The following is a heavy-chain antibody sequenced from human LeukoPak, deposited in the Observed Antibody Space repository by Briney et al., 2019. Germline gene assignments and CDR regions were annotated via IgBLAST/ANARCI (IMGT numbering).Heavy chain of an antibody. CDR3: ARDKGIQLWYHFDY. J-gene: IGHJ4*02. D-gene: IGHD5-18*01. CDR2: MNPNSGNT. CDR1: GYTFTSYD. Sequence: ASVKVSCKASGYTFTSYDINWVRQATGQGLEWMGWMNPNSGNTGYAQKFQGRVTMTRNTSISTAYMELSSLRAEDTAVYYCARDKGIQLWYHFDYWGQGTLVTVSS. V-gene: IGHV1-8*01.